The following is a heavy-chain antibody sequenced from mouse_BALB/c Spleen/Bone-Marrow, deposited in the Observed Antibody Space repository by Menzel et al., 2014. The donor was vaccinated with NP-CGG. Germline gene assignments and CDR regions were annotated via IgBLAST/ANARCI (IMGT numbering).Heavy chain of an antibody. CDR3: ARSRDYYGNSLDY. CDR2: ISYSGST. J-gene: IGHJ2*01. Sequence: EVQRVESGPSLVKPSQTLSLTCSVTGDSITSGYWSWIRKFPGNKLEYMGYISYSGSTYYNPSLKSRISITRDTSKNQYYLQLNSVTTEDTATYYCARSRDYYGNSLDYWGQGTTLTVSS. V-gene: IGHV3-8*02. D-gene: IGHD2-1*01. CDR1: GDSITSGY.